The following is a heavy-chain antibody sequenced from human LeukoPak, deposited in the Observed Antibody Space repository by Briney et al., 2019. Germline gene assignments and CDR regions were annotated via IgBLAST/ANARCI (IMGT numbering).Heavy chain of an antibody. D-gene: IGHD3-16*01. CDR1: GGTFSSYA. J-gene: IGHJ4*02. CDR2: IIPIFGTA. V-gene: IGHV1-69*13. Sequence: GASVKVSCKASGGTFSSYAISWVRQAPGQGLEWMGGIIPIFGTANYAQKFQGRVTITADESTSTAYMELSSLRSEDTAVYYCARDAPYDYVWGSYCHYYFDYWGQGTLVTVSS. CDR3: ARDAPYDYVWGSYCHYYFDY.